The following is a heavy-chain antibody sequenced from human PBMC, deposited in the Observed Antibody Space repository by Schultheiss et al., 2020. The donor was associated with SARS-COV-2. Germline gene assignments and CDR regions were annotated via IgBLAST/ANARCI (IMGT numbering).Heavy chain of an antibody. Sequence: SETLSLTCTVSGGSVNSGNSYWSWIRQPPGKGLEWIGYIYYSGSTNYNPSLKSRVTISVDRSKNQFSLKLSSVTAADTAVYYCARDVLLWFGELRKNHYGMDVWGQGTTVTVSS. J-gene: IGHJ6*02. CDR2: IYYSGST. CDR3: ARDVLLWFGELRKNHYGMDV. V-gene: IGHV4-61*01. CDR1: GGSVNSGNSY. D-gene: IGHD3-10*01.